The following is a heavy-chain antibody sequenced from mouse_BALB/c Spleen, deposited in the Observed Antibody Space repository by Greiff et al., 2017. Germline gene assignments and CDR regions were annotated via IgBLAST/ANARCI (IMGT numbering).Heavy chain of an antibody. CDR1: GFNIKDTY. CDR3: AREGDDYDGLKDD. D-gene: IGHD2-4*01. CDR2: IDPANGNT. J-gene: IGHJ4*01. V-gene: IGHV14-3*02. Sequence: EVQLQQSGAELVKPGASVKLSCTASGFNIKDTYMHWVKQRPEQGLEWIGRIDPANGNTKYDPKFQGKATITADTSSNTAYLQLSSLTSEDTAVYYCAREGDDYDGLKDDWGQGTSVTVSA.